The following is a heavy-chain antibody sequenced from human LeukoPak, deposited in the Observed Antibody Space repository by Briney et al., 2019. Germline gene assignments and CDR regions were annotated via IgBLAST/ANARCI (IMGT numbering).Heavy chain of an antibody. V-gene: IGHV3-23*01. D-gene: IGHD2-15*01. J-gene: IGHJ4*02. Sequence: GGSLRLSCEASGFTFSSYALSWVRQAPGKGLEWVSAISVYGASTYYADSVKGRFTISRDNSKNTLYLQMNGLRAEDTAIYYCAKEYCSGGNCYSFFDSWGQGTLVTVSS. CDR3: AKEYCSGGNCYSFFDS. CDR2: ISVYGAST. CDR1: GFTFSSYA.